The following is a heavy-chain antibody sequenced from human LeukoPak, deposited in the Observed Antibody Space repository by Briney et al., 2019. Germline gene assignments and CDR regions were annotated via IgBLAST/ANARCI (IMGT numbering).Heavy chain of an antibody. V-gene: IGHV1-18*01. J-gene: IGHJ4*02. Sequence: AASVKVSCKASGYTFTSYGISWVRQAPGQGLEWMGWISAYNGNTNYAQKLQGGVTMTTDTSTSTAYMELRSLRSDDTAVYYCARDGGVDILWFGELLPFDYWGQGTLVTVSS. CDR3: ARDGGVDILWFGELLPFDY. CDR1: GYTFTSYG. CDR2: ISAYNGNT. D-gene: IGHD3-10*01.